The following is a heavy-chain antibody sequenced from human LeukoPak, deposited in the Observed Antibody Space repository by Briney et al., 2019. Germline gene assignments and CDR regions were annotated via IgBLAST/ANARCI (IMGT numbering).Heavy chain of an antibody. CDR2: IYYSGST. V-gene: IGHV4-31*03. CDR1: GGSISSGGYY. D-gene: IGHD6-6*01. CDR3: ASTSIAAQMDY. J-gene: IGHJ4*02. Sequence: SETLSLTCTVSGGSISSGGYYWSWIRQHPGKGLGWIGYIYYSGSTYYNPSLKSRVTISVDTSKNQFSLKLSSVTAADTAVYYCASTSIAAQMDYWGQGTLVTVSS.